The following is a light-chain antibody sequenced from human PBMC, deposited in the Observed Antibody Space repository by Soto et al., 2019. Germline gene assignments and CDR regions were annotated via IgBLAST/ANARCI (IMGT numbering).Light chain of an antibody. V-gene: IGKV3-20*01. CDR3: QDFGSLPYT. CDR2: AAS. CDR1: QSVNSGH. J-gene: IGKJ2*01. Sequence: LVLTQSPGTLSLSPGERATLSCRASQSVNSGHFAWYHQKPGQAPRLLIYAASTRATGVPDRFSGSGSGTVFTLTISRLEPEDFAVYYCQDFGSLPYTFGQGTKLEIK.